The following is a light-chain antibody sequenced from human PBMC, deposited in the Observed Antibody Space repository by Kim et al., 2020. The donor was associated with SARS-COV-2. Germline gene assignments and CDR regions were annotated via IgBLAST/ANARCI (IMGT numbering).Light chain of an antibody. CDR1: SSDVGGHNY. Sequence: QSALTQPRSVSGSPGQSVTISCTGTSSDVGGHNYVSWYQQHPGKGPKLMIYDVNKRPSGVPDRFSGSKSGNTASLTISGLQAEDEADYYCCSYAGSYTLVFGGGTKVTVL. V-gene: IGLV2-11*01. J-gene: IGLJ3*02. CDR2: DVN. CDR3: CSYAGSYTLV.